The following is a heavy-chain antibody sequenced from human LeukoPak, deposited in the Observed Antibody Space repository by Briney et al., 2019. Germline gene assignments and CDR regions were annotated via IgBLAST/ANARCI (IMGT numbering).Heavy chain of an antibody. J-gene: IGHJ6*02. V-gene: IGHV3-30*18. CDR2: ISYDGSNK. CDR1: GFTFSSYG. Sequence: GGSLRLSCAASGFTFSSYGMHWVRQAPGKGLEWVAVISYDGSNKYYADSVKGRFTISRDNSKNTLYLQMNSLRAEDTAVYYCAKDVVSGWYAESPLRYGMDVWGQGTTVTVSS. CDR3: AKDVVSGWYAESPLRYGMDV. D-gene: IGHD6-19*01.